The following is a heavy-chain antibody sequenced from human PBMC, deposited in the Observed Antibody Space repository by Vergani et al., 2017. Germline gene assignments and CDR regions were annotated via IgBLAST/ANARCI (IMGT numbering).Heavy chain of an antibody. Sequence: EVQLVQSGAEVKKPGATMKISCKVSGYTFTVHSMHWVKQAPGKGLEWMGLVDPEDGETIYAEKFKGRVTIAADTSTDTAHLELSSLRSEDTAVYYCATPQTVTTGGMEVWGQGTTVIVSS. D-gene: IGHD4-17*01. CDR3: ATPQTVTTGGMEV. CDR2: VDPEDGET. J-gene: IGHJ6*02. V-gene: IGHV1-69-2*01. CDR1: GYTFTVHS.